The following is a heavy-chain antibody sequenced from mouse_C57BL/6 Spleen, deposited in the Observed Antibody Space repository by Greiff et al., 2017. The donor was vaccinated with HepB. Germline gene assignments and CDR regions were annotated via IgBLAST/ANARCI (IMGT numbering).Heavy chain of an antibody. J-gene: IGHJ4*01. CDR3: ARLDDYDVPYAMDY. CDR1: GYTFTDYY. Sequence: VQVVESGAELVRPGASVKLSCKASGYTFTDYYINWVKQRPGQGLEWIARIYPGSGNTYYNEKFKGKATLTAEKSSSTAYMQLSSLTSEDSAVYFCARLDDYDVPYAMDYWGQGTSVTVSS. D-gene: IGHD2-4*01. CDR2: IYPGSGNT. V-gene: IGHV1-76*01.